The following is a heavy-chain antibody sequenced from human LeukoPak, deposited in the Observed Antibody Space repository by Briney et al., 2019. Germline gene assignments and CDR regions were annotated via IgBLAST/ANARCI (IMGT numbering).Heavy chain of an antibody. V-gene: IGHV1-2*02. CDR2: INPNSGGT. CDR1: GYTFTGYW. D-gene: IGHD3-22*01. Sequence: GASVKVSCKASGYTFTGYWMHWVRQAPGQGLEWMGWINPNSGGTNYAQNFQGRVTMTRDTSISTAYMELSSLRSDDTAVYYCARAWSGRDISGYYYRAFDIWGQGTMVTVSS. J-gene: IGHJ3*02. CDR3: ARAWSGRDISGYYYRAFDI.